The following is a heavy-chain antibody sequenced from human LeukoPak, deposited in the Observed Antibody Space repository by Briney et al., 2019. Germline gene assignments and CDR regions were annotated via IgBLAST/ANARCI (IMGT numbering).Heavy chain of an antibody. CDR1: GYTFINYY. CDR3: ARYFDWATFDY. Sequence: GASVKVSCKASGYTFINYYMHWVRQAPGQGLEWMGIINPSGGTTSYAQNFQGRVTMTTDTSTSTAYMELRSLRSDDTAVYYCARYFDWATFDYWGQGTLVTVSS. V-gene: IGHV1-46*01. CDR2: INPSGGTT. D-gene: IGHD3-9*01. J-gene: IGHJ4*02.